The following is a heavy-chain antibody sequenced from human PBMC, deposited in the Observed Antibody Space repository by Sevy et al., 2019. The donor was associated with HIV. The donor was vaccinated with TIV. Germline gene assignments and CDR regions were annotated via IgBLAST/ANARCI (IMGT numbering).Heavy chain of an antibody. Sequence: GESLKISCKGSAYTFTTHWIGWVRQMPGKGLEWMGIMSPGDSDPRYSPSFQGRVTMSVDKSVSTAYLQWHSLETSDTAIHYCARLDSYSIGWSPRYYFDYWGQGTLVTVSS. CDR2: MSPGDSDP. V-gene: IGHV5-51*01. J-gene: IGHJ4*02. D-gene: IGHD6-19*01. CDR1: AYTFTTHW. CDR3: ARLDSYSIGWSPRYYFDY.